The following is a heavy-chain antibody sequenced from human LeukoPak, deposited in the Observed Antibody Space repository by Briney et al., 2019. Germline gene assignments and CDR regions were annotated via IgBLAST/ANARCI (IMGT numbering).Heavy chain of an antibody. CDR3: GSLTVVAKDH. V-gene: IGHV3-74*01. CDR1: GFSFSTHW. Sequence: LSGGSLRLSCAASGFSFSTHWMHWVRQAPGKGLVYVAQINSDGSATAYADSVKGRFTISRGNAKNTLYLEMISLRAEDTAVYYCGSLTVVAKDHWGQGTLVTVSS. D-gene: IGHD3-22*01. J-gene: IGHJ4*02. CDR2: INSDGSAT.